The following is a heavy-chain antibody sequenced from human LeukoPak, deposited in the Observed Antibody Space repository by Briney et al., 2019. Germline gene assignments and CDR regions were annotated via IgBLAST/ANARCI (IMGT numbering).Heavy chain of an antibody. CDR1: GVTLIGYH. CDR2: IDRISGAS. D-gene: IGHD3-16*01. J-gene: IGHJ4*02. CDR3: AISDSMWGFAS. V-gene: IGHV1-2*02. Sequence: GASVKVSCKAFGVTLIGYHMHWVRQAPGRRPEWMGWIDRISGASSPAQKFQGRVTMTRDTSMSTFYMDMSGLTSDDTAIYYCAISDSMWGFASWGVGTQVTVSS.